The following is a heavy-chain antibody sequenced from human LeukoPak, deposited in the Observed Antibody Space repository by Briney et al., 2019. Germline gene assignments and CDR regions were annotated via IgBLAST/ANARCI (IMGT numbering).Heavy chain of an antibody. J-gene: IGHJ4*02. D-gene: IGHD3-3*01. Sequence: ASVKVSCKASGYTFTSHYMHWVRQAPGQGLEWMGIINPSGGSTSYAQKFQGRVTMTRDMSTSTVYMELSSLRSEDTTVYYCARPDFWSGYYKNWGQGTLVTVSS. CDR2: INPSGGST. CDR1: GYTFTSHY. V-gene: IGHV1-46*01. CDR3: ARPDFWSGYYKN.